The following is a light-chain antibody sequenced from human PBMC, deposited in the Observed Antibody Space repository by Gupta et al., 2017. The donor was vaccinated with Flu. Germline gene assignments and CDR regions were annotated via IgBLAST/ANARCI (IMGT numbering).Light chain of an antibody. CDR2: EAT. V-gene: IGLV2-23*01. CDR3: CSYATTSTSYV. Sequence: QSALTQPASVSGSPGQSITISCNGSSSDFGDYNLISWYQHHPGKDPKLLIYEATKRPSGVSSRFSGSKSVIAASLTISGLRTEDEADYYCCSYATTSTSYVFGSGTKVAVL. CDR1: SSDFGDYNL. J-gene: IGLJ1*01.